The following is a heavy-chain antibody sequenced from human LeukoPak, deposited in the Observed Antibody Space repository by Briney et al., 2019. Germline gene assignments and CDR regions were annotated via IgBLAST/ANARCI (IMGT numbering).Heavy chain of an antibody. V-gene: IGHV4-59*01. CDR2: IYYSGST. J-gene: IGHJ6*03. CDR1: GGSISRYY. CDR3: ASSDSSGYYSSGDYYYYYMDV. D-gene: IGHD3-22*01. Sequence: SETLSLTCTVSGGSISRYYWSWIRQPPGKGLEWIGYIYYSGSTNYNPSLKSRVTISVDTSKNQFSLKLSSVTAADTAVYYCASSDSSGYYSSGDYYYYYMDVWGKGTTVTVSS.